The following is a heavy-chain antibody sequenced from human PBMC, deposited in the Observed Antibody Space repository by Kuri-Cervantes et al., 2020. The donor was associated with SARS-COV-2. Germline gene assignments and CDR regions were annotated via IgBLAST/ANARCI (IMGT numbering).Heavy chain of an antibody. V-gene: IGHV5-51*01. D-gene: IGHD3-3*01. CDR1: GYSFTSYW. CDR3: ARRRDFWSGSLFDY. J-gene: IGHJ4*02. CDR2: IYPGDSDT. Sequence: GGSLRLSCKGSGYSFTSYWIGWVRQMPGKGLEWMGIIYPGDSDTRYSPSFQGQVTISADKSISTAYLQWSSLKASDTAMYYCARRRDFWSGSLFDYWGQGTLVTVSS.